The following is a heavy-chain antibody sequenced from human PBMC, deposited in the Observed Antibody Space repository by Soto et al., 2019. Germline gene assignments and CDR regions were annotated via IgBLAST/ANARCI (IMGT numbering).Heavy chain of an antibody. D-gene: IGHD6-19*01. CDR3: AKYVGKWLVPTTAEYFQH. V-gene: IGHV3-23*01. CDR1: GFTFSSYA. CDR2: ISGSGGST. Sequence: PGGSLRLSCAASGFTFSSYAMSWVRQAPGKGLEWVSAISGSGGSTYYADSVKGRFTISRDNSKNTLYLQMNSLRAEDTAVYYCAKYVGKWLVPTTAEYFQHWGQGTLVTVSS. J-gene: IGHJ1*01.